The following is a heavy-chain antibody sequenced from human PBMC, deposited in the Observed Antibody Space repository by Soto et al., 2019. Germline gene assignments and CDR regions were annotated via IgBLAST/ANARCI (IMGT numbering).Heavy chain of an antibody. Sequence: SETLSLTCTVSGGSISSYYWSWIRQPPGKGLEWIGYIYYSGSTNYNPSLKSRVTISVDTSKNQFSLKLSSVTAADTAVYYCARHRLGECSSTSCYPNWFDPWGKGTLVPVSS. D-gene: IGHD2-2*01. V-gene: IGHV4-59*08. CDR3: ARHRLGECSSTSCYPNWFDP. CDR1: GGSISSYY. J-gene: IGHJ5*02. CDR2: IYYSGST.